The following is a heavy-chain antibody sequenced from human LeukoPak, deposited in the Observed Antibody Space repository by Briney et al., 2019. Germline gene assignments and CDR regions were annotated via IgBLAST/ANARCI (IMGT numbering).Heavy chain of an antibody. D-gene: IGHD3-3*01. V-gene: IGHV3-48*04. CDR2: ISSSGSTI. J-gene: IGHJ4*02. CDR3: ARARIDSSYYDFWSGQFDY. Sequence: GGSLRLSCAASRFPFGSYAMSWVRQAPGKGLEWVSYISSSGSTIYYADSVKGRFTISRDNAKNSLYLQMNSLRAEDTAVYYCARARIDSSYYDFWSGQFDYWGQGTLVTVSS. CDR1: RFPFGSYA.